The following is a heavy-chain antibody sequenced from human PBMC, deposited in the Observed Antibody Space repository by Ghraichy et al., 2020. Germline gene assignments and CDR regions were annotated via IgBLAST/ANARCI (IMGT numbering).Heavy chain of an antibody. CDR2: INHRGLT. Sequence: SETLSLTCAVSGASFSDYFWSWIRQSPGKGLEWIGEINHRGLTNYNPSLKSRVTFSVDTSKNQISLNLTSVTAAATAVYYCARRQQLVRVFDYWGQGTLVTVSS. CDR1: GASFSDYF. J-gene: IGHJ4*02. V-gene: IGHV4-34*01. CDR3: ARRQQLVRVFDY. D-gene: IGHD6-13*01.